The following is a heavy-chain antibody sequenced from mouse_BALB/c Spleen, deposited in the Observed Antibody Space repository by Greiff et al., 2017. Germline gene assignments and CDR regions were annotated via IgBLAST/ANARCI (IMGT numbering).Heavy chain of an antibody. CDR3: ARSHPYYGNPWFAY. CDR2: ISSGGGNT. J-gene: IGHJ3*01. V-gene: IGHV5-9*03. D-gene: IGHD2-10*01. CDR1: GFTFSSYT. Sequence: DVMLVESGGGLVKPGGSLKLSCAASGFTFSSYTMSWVRQTPEKRLEWVATISSGGGNTYYPDSVKGRFTISRDNAKNNLYLQMSSLRSEDTALYYCARSHPYYGNPWFAYWGQGTLVTVSA.